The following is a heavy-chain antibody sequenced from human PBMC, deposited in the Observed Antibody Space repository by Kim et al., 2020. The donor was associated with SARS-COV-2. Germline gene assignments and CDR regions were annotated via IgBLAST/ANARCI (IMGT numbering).Heavy chain of an antibody. V-gene: IGHV1-2*04. Sequence: NYAQNFQGWVTTTRDTSISTAYMELSRLRSDDTAVYYCARGGTEYNWFDPWGQGTLVTVSS. CDR3: ARGGTEYNWFDP. J-gene: IGHJ5*02. D-gene: IGHD1-1*01.